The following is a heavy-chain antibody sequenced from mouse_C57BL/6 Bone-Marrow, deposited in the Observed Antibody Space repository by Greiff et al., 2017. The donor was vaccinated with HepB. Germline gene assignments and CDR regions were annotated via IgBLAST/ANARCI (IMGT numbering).Heavy chain of an antibody. Sequence: VKVVESGGGLVKPGGSLKLSCAASGFTFSSYAMSWVRQTPEKRLEWVATISDGGSYTYYPDNVKGRFTISRDNAKNNLYLQMSHLKSEDTAMYYCARGLRRVDYWGQGTTLTVSS. D-gene: IGHD2-12*01. V-gene: IGHV5-4*03. CDR1: GFTFSSYA. CDR3: ARGLRRVDY. CDR2: ISDGGSYT. J-gene: IGHJ2*01.